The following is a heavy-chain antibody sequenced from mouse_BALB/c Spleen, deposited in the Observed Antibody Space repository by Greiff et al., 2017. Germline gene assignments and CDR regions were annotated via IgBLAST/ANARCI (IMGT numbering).Heavy chain of an antibody. CDR1: GFTFSSFG. D-gene: IGHD1-1*02. CDR2: ISSGSSTI. Sequence: VQLKESGGGLVQPGGSRKLSCAASGFTFSSFGMHWVRQAPEKGLEWVAYISSGSSTIYYADTVKGRFTISRDNPKNTLFLQMTSLRSEDTAMYYCARSVVERYFDYWGQGTTLTVSA. V-gene: IGHV5-17*02. J-gene: IGHJ2*01. CDR3: ARSVVERYFDY.